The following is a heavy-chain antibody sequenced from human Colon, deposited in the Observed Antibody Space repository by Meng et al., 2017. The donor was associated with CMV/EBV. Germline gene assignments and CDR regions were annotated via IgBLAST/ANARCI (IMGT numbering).Heavy chain of an antibody. J-gene: IGHJ4*02. CDR3: VHRPYGSGSYFFDY. CDR1: GFSLSTIGMG. Sequence: QINLKASGPTLVKPTQTLTLTCTFSGFSLSTIGMGVGWIRQPPGKALEWLGVIYWDDDKRYSPSLKSRLTITKDTSKNQVVLTMTNLDPLDTATYYCVHRPYGSGSYFFDYWGQGTLVTVSS. V-gene: IGHV2-5*02. D-gene: IGHD3-10*01. CDR2: IYWDDDK.